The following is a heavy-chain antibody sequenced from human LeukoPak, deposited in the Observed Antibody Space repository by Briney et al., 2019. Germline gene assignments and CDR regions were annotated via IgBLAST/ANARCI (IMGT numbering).Heavy chain of an antibody. J-gene: IGHJ6*02. CDR3: ARKGQWLVDYGMDV. D-gene: IGHD6-19*01. CDR2: ISYDGSNK. CDR1: GFTFTSYS. Sequence: GGSLRLSCAASGFTFTSYSMYWVRQAPGKGLEWVAVISYDGSNKYYADSVKGRFTISRDNSKNTLYLQMNSLRAEDTAVYYCARKGQWLVDYGMDVWGQGTTVTVSS. V-gene: IGHV3-30*03.